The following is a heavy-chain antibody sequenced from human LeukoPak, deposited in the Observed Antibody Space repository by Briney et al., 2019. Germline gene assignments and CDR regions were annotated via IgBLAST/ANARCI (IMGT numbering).Heavy chain of an antibody. J-gene: IGHJ5*02. D-gene: IGHD3-10*01. V-gene: IGHV4-30-2*01. CDR1: GGFINSGAYS. Sequence: SETLSLTCAVSGGFINSGAYSWSWIRQPPGKGLECLGYFYHSGSPYYNPSHKSRVTISVDRSKNQFSLTLSSVTAADTAVYYCARAVSGSVIYHVDTWGQGILVTVSS. CDR3: ARAVSGSVIYHVDT. CDR2: FYHSGSP.